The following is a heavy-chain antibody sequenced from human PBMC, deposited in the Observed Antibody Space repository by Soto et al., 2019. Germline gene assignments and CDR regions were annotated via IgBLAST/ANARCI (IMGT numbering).Heavy chain of an antibody. CDR1: GFTFSNYN. J-gene: IGHJ5*02. CDR3: AREGALKPLSS. CDR2: ISGSSVYI. Sequence: GGSLRLSCVASGFTFSNYNMNWVRLAPGKGLEWVSHISGSSVYIHYADSVKGRFTISRDNAKNSVYLQMDSLRAEDTAVYYCAREGALKPLSSWGQGALVTVSS. V-gene: IGHV3-21*01.